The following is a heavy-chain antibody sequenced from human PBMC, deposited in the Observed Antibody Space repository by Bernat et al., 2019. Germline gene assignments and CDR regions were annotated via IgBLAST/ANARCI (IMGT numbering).Heavy chain of an antibody. Sequence: QVQLVQSGAEVKKPGASVKVSCKASGYTFTSYGISWVRQAPGQGLEWMGWISAYNGNTNYAQKLQGRVTMTTDTSTSTGYIELRSPRSDDTAVHYWARDRTYYYGSGSYYSLGWFDPWGQGALVTVSA. CDR1: GYTFTSYG. D-gene: IGHD3-10*01. V-gene: IGHV1-18*01. J-gene: IGHJ5*02. CDR3: ARDRTYYYGSGSYYSLGWFDP. CDR2: ISAYNGNT.